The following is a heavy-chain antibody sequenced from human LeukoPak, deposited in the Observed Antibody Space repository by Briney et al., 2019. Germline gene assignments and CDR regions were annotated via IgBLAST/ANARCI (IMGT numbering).Heavy chain of an antibody. CDR2: IRYDGSNK. CDR1: GFTFSSYG. J-gene: IGHJ6*03. D-gene: IGHD1-1*01. Sequence: GGSLRLSCAASGFTFSSYGMHWVRQAPGKGLEWVAFIRYDGSNKYYADSVKGRFTISRDNSKNTLYLQMNSLRAEDTAVYYCAKEKVTTGPRGYYYYYMDVWGKGTTVTISS. CDR3: AKEKVTTGPRGYYYYYMDV. V-gene: IGHV3-30*02.